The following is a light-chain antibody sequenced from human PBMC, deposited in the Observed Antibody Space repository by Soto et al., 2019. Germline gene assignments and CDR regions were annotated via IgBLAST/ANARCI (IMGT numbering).Light chain of an antibody. CDR2: GAS. J-gene: IGKJ1*01. CDR3: QQYGDSPQT. CDR1: QSVGSS. V-gene: IGKV3-20*01. Sequence: EIVLTQSPGTLSLSPGERATLSCRASQSVGSSLSWYQQKPGQAPRLLFYGASNRATAIPDRFSGSGFGTDFTLTITRLEPEDFAVYYCQQYGDSPQTFSPGTKVDIK.